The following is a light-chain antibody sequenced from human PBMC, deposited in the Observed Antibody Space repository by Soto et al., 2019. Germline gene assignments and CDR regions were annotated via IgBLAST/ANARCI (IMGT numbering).Light chain of an antibody. V-gene: IGKV3-15*01. Sequence: EVVMTESPATMSVSPGDKVSLSCGANQTISKMLAWYQQKPGQAPSLLIYGASTRATGIPARFSGSGSGTEFTLTISSLKYEDFAVYYCQQSDDWTLTFGQGTRLEIK. J-gene: IGKJ5*01. CDR2: GAS. CDR1: QTISKM. CDR3: QQSDDWTLT.